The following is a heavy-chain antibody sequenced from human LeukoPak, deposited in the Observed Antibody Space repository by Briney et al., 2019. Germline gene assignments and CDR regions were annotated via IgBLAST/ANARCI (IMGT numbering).Heavy chain of an antibody. V-gene: IGHV4-34*01. Sequence: SETLSLTCAVYGGSFSGYYWSWIRQPPGKGLEWIGEINHSGSTNYNPSLKSRVTISVDTSKNQFSLKLSSVTAADTAVYYCARVNFPYYYYYMDVWGKGTTVTVSS. CDR3: ARVNFPYYYYYMDV. D-gene: IGHD2/OR15-2a*01. J-gene: IGHJ6*03. CDR1: GGSFSGYY. CDR2: INHSGST.